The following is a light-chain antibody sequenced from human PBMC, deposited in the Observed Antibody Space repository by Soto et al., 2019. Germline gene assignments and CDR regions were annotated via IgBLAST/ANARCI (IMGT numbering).Light chain of an antibody. CDR1: QTVSKYS. Sequence: EIVLTQSPGALSLSPGERATLSCRASQTVSKYSLAWYQQKPGQAPRLLIYGASIRATGIPDRFSGRGSGTDFTLTISRLEPEDFAVYYCQQFGSSPPITFGQGTRLET. J-gene: IGKJ5*01. CDR2: GAS. V-gene: IGKV3-20*01. CDR3: QQFGSSPPIT.